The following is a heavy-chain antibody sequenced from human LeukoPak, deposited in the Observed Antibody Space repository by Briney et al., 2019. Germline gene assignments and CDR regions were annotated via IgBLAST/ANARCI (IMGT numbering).Heavy chain of an antibody. V-gene: IGHV4-4*09. CDR2: IYTSGST. Sequence: KSSETLSLTCTVSGGSISSYYWSWIRQPPGKGLEWIGYIYTSGSTNYNPSLKSRVTISVDTSKNQFSLKLSSVTAADTAVYYCARQRVGGPQYYYYYMDVWGKGTTVTVSS. D-gene: IGHD1-14*01. CDR1: GGSISSYY. CDR3: ARQRVGGPQYYYYYMDV. J-gene: IGHJ6*03.